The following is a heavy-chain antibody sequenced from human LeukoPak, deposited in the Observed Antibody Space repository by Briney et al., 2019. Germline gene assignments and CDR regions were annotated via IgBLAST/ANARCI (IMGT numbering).Heavy chain of an antibody. Sequence: SETLSLTCTVSGGSISSGDYYWSWIRQPPGKGLEWIGYIYYSGSTNYNPSLKSRVTISVDTSKNQFSLKLSSVTAADTAVYYCARESGSYYKGAFDIWGQGTMVTVSS. CDR3: ARESGSYYKGAFDI. CDR2: IYYSGST. V-gene: IGHV4-61*08. J-gene: IGHJ3*02. CDR1: GGSISSGDYY. D-gene: IGHD3-10*01.